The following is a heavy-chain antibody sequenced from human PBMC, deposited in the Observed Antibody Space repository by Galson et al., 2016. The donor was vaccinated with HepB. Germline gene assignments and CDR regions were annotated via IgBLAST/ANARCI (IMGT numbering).Heavy chain of an antibody. V-gene: IGHV4-30-4*01. CDR1: GSSISSGGHY. CDR2: IYYSGTA. CDR3: VRDSQINWFYL. Sequence: TLSLTCTVSGSSISSGGHYWSWLRQHPGKGLEWIGYIYYSGTAFFNPSLKSRVAISVDTTKNHFSLELTSVTAADTAVYFCVRDSQINWFYLWGQGTRVTVSS. J-gene: IGHJ5*02.